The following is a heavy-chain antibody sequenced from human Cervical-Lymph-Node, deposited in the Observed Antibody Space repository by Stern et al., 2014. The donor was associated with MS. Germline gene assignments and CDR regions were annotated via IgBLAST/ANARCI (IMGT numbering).Heavy chain of an antibody. J-gene: IGHJ4*02. CDR1: GFTFSSYA. Sequence: EVQLLESGGGLVQPGGSLRLSCAASGFTFSSYAMSWVRQAPGKGLEWVSAISGSGGSTYYADSVKGRFTISRDNSKNTLYLQMNSLRAEDTAVYYCAKDSEYSSGWYSHFDYWGQGTLVTVSS. CDR3: AKDSEYSSGWYSHFDY. CDR2: ISGSGGST. V-gene: IGHV3-23*01. D-gene: IGHD6-19*01.